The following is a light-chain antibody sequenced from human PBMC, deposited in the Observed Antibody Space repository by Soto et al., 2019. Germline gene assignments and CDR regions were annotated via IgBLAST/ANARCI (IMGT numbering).Light chain of an antibody. CDR1: SSDFGGYNY. CDR3: SSYTTSNTRQIV. CDR2: DVS. V-gene: IGLV2-14*03. J-gene: IGLJ1*01. Sequence: SVLTQPASLSGSPGQSITISCTGTSSDFGGYNYVSWYQHHPGKAPKLLIYDVSNRPSGISNRFSGSKSDNTASLTISGLQPEDEADYYCSSYTTSNTRQIVFGTGTKVTV.